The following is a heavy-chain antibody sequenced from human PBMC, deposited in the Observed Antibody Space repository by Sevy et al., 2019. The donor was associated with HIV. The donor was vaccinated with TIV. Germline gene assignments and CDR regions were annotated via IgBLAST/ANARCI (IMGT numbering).Heavy chain of an antibody. D-gene: IGHD5-12*01. Sequence: ASVKVSCKASGGTFSSYAISWVRQAPGQGLEWMGGIIPIFGTANYAQKFQGRVTITADESTSTDYMELSSLRSEDTAVYYCARDRGGYDSTPIAPFDYWGQGTLVTVSS. CDR2: IIPIFGTA. J-gene: IGHJ4*02. CDR1: GGTFSSYA. CDR3: ARDRGGYDSTPIAPFDY. V-gene: IGHV1-69*13.